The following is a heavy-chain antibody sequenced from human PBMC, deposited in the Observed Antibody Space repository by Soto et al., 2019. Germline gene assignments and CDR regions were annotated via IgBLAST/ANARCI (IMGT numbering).Heavy chain of an antibody. V-gene: IGHV1-18*01. CDR3: ATQPYSGDWPEGNYFDY. CDR1: LYTFTNYG. Sequence: QVQLVQSRAEVKKPGASVKVSCKTSLYTFTNYGFSWVRQAPGQGLEWMGWISPYSGNTNYAQKLQGRVTLTTDTPTTTAYLELRSLKSDDTAVYYCATQPYSGDWPEGNYFDYWGQGTLVTVSS. D-gene: IGHD6-19*01. J-gene: IGHJ4*02. CDR2: ISPYSGNT.